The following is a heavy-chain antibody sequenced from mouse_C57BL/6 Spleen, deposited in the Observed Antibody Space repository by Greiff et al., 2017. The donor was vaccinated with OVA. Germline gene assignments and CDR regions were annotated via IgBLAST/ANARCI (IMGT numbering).Heavy chain of an antibody. CDR1: GYTFTSYW. CDR3: ARWVRPLEGWYFDV. Sequence: QVQLQQPGTELVKPGASVKLSCKASGYTFTSYWMHWVKQRPGQGLEWIGNINPSNGGTNYNEKFKSKATLTVDKSSSTAYMQLSSLTSEDSAVYYCARWVRPLEGWYFDVWGTGTTVTVSS. J-gene: IGHJ1*03. CDR2: INPSNGGT. D-gene: IGHD1-2*01. V-gene: IGHV1-53*01.